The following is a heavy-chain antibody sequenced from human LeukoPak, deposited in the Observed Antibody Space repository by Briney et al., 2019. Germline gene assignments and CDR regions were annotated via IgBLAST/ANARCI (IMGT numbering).Heavy chain of an antibody. CDR1: GYTFTSYD. D-gene: IGHD4-23*01. V-gene: IGHV1-8*01. Sequence: ASVKDSCKASGYTFTSYDINWVRQATGQGLEWMGWMNPNSGNTGYAQKFQGRVTMTRNTSISTAYMELSSLRSEDTAVYYCARGYCGGNSCRFDYWGQGTLVTVSS. CDR3: ARGYCGGNSCRFDY. J-gene: IGHJ4*02. CDR2: MNPNSGNT.